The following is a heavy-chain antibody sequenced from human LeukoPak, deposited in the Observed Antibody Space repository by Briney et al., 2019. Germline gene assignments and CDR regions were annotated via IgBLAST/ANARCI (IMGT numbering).Heavy chain of an antibody. Sequence: SLRLSCTAAGFSLGDYAVRWFRQAPGKGLGWEGFIRSKANGGTIQNAASVKGRFTISRDDSQSIAYMQMNSLKTEDTAVYYCSRGVSSGWFYFDYWGQGTLSPSPQ. V-gene: IGHV3-49*03. D-gene: IGHD6-19*01. J-gene: IGHJ4*02. CDR2: IRSKANGGTI. CDR1: GFSLGDYA. CDR3: SRGVSSGWFYFDY.